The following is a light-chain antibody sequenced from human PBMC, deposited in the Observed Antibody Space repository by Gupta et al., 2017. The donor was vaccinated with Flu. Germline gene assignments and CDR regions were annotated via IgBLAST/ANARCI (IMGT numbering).Light chain of an antibody. CDR1: QSISNY. CDR2: GAS. CDR3: QRSHSSPFN. J-gene: IGKJ4*01. Sequence: IQMTQSPSSLSASLGDRVTITCRRSQSISNYLNWYQQKPGKAPKSLISGASSLQSGVPTRFSSGCSGKDFTLTISSLQPEDFATYFCQRSHSSPFNFGGGTKLEIK. V-gene: IGKV1-39*01.